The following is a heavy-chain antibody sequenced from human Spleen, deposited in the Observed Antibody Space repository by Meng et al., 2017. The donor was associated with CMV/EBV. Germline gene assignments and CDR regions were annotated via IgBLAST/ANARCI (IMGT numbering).Heavy chain of an antibody. V-gene: IGHV3-48*04. D-gene: IGHD5-12*01. CDR2: IGSSGITI. J-gene: IGHJ4*02. Sequence: GGSLRLSCAASGFTFSGYSINWVRQAPGKGLEWVSYIGSSGITIFYADSVKGRFTVSRDNAKNSLYLQMNSLRVEDTAVYYCARDWLYYFDSWGQGTLVT. CDR3: ARDWLYYFDS. CDR1: GFTFSGYS.